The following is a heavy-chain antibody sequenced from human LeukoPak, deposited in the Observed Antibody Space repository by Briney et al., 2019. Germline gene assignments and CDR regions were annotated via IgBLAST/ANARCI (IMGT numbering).Heavy chain of an antibody. J-gene: IGHJ5*02. CDR1: GGSISSGGYY. CDR2: IYHSGST. Sequence: SETLSLTCTVSGGSISSGGYYWSWIRQPPGKGLEWIGYIYHSGSTYYNPSLKSRVTISVDRSKNQFSLKLSSVTAADTAVYYCARGHPFGPWGQGTLVTVSS. CDR3: ARGHPFGP. V-gene: IGHV4-30-2*01.